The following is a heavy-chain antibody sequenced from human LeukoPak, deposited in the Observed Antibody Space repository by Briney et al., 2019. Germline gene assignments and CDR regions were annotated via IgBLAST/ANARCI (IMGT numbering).Heavy chain of an antibody. CDR3: AKDIDGVVAATTIDAFDI. J-gene: IGHJ3*02. CDR2: ISWNSGSI. D-gene: IGHD2-15*01. Sequence: PGRSLRLSCAASGFTFDDYAMHWVRHTPGKGLEWVSGISWNSGSIGYADSVKGRFTISRDNAKNSLYLQMNSLRAEDTALYYCAKDIDGVVAATTIDAFDIWGQGTMVTVSS. CDR1: GFTFDDYA. V-gene: IGHV3-9*01.